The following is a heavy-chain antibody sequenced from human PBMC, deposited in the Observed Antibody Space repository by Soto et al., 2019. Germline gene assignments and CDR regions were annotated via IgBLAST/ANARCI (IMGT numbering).Heavy chain of an antibody. Sequence: QVQLVQSGAEVKKPGSSVKVSCKASGGTFSSYAISWVRQAPGQGLEWMGGIIPIFGTANYAQKFQGRVTITADESXSXXYMELSSLRSEDTAVYYCARDPVPAARGEDNWFDPWGQGTLVTVSS. CDR1: GGTFSSYA. J-gene: IGHJ5*02. V-gene: IGHV1-69*12. CDR2: IIPIFGTA. CDR3: ARDPVPAARGEDNWFDP. D-gene: IGHD2-2*01.